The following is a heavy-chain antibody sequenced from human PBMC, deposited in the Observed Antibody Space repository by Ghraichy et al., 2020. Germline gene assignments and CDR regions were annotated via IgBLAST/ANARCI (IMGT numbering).Heavy chain of an antibody. V-gene: IGHV3-23*01. CDR3: AKDPGGFWSPGDAFDI. Sequence: GGSLRLSCAASGFTFSSYAMSWVRQAPGKGLEWVSAISGSGGSTYYADSVKGRFTISRDNSKNTLYLQMNSLRAEDTAVYYCAKDPGGFWSPGDAFDIWGQGTMVTVSS. CDR2: ISGSGGST. CDR1: GFTFSSYA. D-gene: IGHD3-3*01. J-gene: IGHJ3*02.